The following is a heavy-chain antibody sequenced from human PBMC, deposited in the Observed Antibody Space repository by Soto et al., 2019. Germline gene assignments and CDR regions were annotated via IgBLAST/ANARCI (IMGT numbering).Heavy chain of an antibody. V-gene: IGHV3-30*18. J-gene: IGHJ6*02. Sequence: HVQLVESGGGVVQPGRSLRLSCAASGFTFSHYGMHWVRQAPGKGLEWVAVVSYDGSKKYYADSVNGRFTLSRDNSKNTLYLQMNSLKADDTAVYYCAKDRLFWGFASYYGVDVWGQGTTVTVS. D-gene: IGHD3-22*01. CDR1: GFTFSHYG. CDR3: AKDRLFWGFASYYGVDV. CDR2: VSYDGSKK.